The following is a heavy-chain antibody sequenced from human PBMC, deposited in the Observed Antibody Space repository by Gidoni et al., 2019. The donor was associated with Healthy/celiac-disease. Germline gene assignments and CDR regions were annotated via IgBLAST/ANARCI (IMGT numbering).Heavy chain of an antibody. CDR2: IRSKANSYAT. CDR3: TRDGYNSPYYYYGMDV. D-gene: IGHD5-12*01. Sequence: EVQLVESGGGLVQPGGSLKLSCAASGFTFSGSAMHWVRQASGKGLEWVGRIRSKANSYATAYAASVKGRFTISRDDSKNTAYLQMNSLKTEDTAVYYCTRDGYNSPYYYYGMDVWGQGTTVTVSS. J-gene: IGHJ6*02. CDR1: GFTFSGSA. V-gene: IGHV3-73*02.